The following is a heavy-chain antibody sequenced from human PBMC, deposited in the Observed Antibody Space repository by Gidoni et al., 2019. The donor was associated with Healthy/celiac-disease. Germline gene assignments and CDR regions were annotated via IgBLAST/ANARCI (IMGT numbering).Heavy chain of an antibody. J-gene: IGHJ4*02. CDR1: GFPFRNAW. Sequence: EVQLVESGGGLVKPGGSLRLSCAASGFPFRNAWLSWVRQAPGKGLEWVGRIKSKTDGGTTDYAASVKGRFTISRDDSKNTLYLQMNSLKTEDTAVYYCTTDPYRYYYYDSSGSDYWGQGTLVTVSS. CDR2: IKSKTDGGTT. V-gene: IGHV3-15*01. D-gene: IGHD3-22*01. CDR3: TTDPYRYYYYDSSGSDY.